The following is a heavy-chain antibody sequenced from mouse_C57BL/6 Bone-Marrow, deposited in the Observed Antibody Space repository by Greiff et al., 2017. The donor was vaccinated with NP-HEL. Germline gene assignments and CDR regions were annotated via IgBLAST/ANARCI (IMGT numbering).Heavy chain of an antibody. CDR3: ARDGRIYYDYRAWFAY. D-gene: IGHD2-4*01. V-gene: IGHV3-6*01. Sequence: EVQLQQSGPGLVKPSQSLSLTCSVTGYSITSGYYWNWIRQFPGNKLEWMGYISYDGSNNYNPSLKNRISITRDTSKNQFFLKLNSVTTEDTATYYCARDGRIYYDYRAWFAYWGQGTLVTVSA. CDR1: GYSITSGYY. J-gene: IGHJ3*01. CDR2: ISYDGSN.